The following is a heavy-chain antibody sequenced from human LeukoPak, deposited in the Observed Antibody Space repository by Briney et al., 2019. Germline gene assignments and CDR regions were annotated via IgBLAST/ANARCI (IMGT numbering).Heavy chain of an antibody. CDR2: IYHSGST. D-gene: IGHD4/OR15-4a*01. V-gene: IGHV4-38-2*01. J-gene: IGHJ4*02. CDR3: ASPTGAY. CDR1: GYSISSGCY. Sequence: KPSETLSLTCAVSGYSISSGCYWGWIRQPPGKGLEWIGSIYHSGSTYYNPSLKSRVTISVDTSKNQFSLKLSSVTAADTAVYYCASPTGAYWGQGTLVTVSS.